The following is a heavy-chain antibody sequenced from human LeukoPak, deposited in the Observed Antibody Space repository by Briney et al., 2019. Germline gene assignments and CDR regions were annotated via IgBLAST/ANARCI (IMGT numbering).Heavy chain of an antibody. V-gene: IGHV3-74*01. Sequence: PGGSLRLSCAAFGFTFSSYWMDWVRQAPGKGLVWVSRINGDESSTSYADSVKGRFTISRDNAKNTLYLQMNSLRAEDTAVYYCARVGYCSGGSCPDWYFDLWGRGTLVTVSS. CDR1: GFTFSSYW. D-gene: IGHD2-15*01. CDR2: INGDESST. J-gene: IGHJ2*01. CDR3: ARVGYCSGGSCPDWYFDL.